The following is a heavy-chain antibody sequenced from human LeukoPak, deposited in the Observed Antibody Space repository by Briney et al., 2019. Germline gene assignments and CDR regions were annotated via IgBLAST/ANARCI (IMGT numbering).Heavy chain of an antibody. J-gene: IGHJ4*02. D-gene: IGHD3-22*01. CDR2: ISSSSSYI. V-gene: IGHV3-21*01. Sequence: GGYLRLSCAAYGFTFSSYSMNWVRQAPGKGLEGVSSISSSSSYIYYADSVKGRLTISRDNAKNSLYLQMNSLRAEDTAVYYCARDYYDSSGYYFDYWGQGTLVTVSS. CDR3: ARDYYDSSGYYFDY. CDR1: GFTFSSYS.